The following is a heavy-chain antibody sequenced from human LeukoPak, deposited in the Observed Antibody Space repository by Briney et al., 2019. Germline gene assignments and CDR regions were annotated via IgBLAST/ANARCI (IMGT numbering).Heavy chain of an antibody. CDR3: SRGVGATDS. V-gene: IGHV3-23*01. CDR2: ISGSGGTT. Sequence: GGSLRLSCAASGFTFSNYAMNWVRQAPGKGLEWVSAISGSGGTTYYADSVKGRFTISRDNSKNTLYLQMNSLRAEDTAVYYCSRGVGATDSWGQGTLVTVSS. D-gene: IGHD1-26*01. J-gene: IGHJ4*02. CDR1: GFTFSNYA.